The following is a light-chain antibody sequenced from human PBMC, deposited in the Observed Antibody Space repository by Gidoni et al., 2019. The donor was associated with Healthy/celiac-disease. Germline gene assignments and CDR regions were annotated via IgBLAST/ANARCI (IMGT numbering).Light chain of an antibody. V-gene: IGKV1D-13*01. CDR1: QGISSA. CDR3: QQFTNYPIT. CDR2: DAS. Sequence: AIQLTQSPSSLSASVGDRVNITCRASQGISSALAWYQQKPGKAPKLLIYDASSLESGVPSRFSGSGSGTDFTLTISSLQPEDFATYYCQQFTNYPITFGQGTRLEIK. J-gene: IGKJ5*01.